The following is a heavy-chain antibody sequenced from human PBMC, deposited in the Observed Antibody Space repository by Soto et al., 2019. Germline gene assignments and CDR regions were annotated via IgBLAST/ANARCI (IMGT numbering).Heavy chain of an antibody. V-gene: IGHV1-18*01. CDR1: GYTFTSYG. D-gene: IGHD3-9*01. J-gene: IGHJ4*02. CDR3: AREFHGGILTGYYNLDY. CDR2: ISAYNGNT. Sequence: ASVKVSCKASGYTFTSYGISWVRQAPGQGLEWMGWISAYNGNTNYAQKLQGRVTMTTDTSTSTAYMELRSLRSDDTAVYYCAREFHGGILTGYYNLDYWGQGTLVTVS.